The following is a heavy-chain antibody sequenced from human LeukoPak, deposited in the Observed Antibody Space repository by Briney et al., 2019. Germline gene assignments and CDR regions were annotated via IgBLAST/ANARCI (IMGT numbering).Heavy chain of an antibody. D-gene: IGHD6-13*01. J-gene: IGHJ5*02. CDR2: IKQDGSEK. V-gene: IGHV3-7*01. Sequence: GGSQRLSCAASGFTFSSYWMSWVRQAPGKGLEWVANIKQDGSEKYYVDSVKGRFTISRDNAKNSLYLQMNSLRAEDTAVYYCARDSYSSSWGGKYNWFDPWGQGTLVTVSS. CDR1: GFTFSSYW. CDR3: ARDSYSSSWGGKYNWFDP.